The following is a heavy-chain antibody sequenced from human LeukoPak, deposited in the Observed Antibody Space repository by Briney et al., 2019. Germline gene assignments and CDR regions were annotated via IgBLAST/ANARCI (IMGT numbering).Heavy chain of an antibody. V-gene: IGHV3-74*01. Sequence: PGGSLRLSCAASGFTFKLYWMHWVRQVPGKRPVWVSRINDDGSDTIYADSVRGRFTISRDDAKNTLYLQMNSLRAEDTAVYYCALPSCGGDCFSGWGQGTLVTVSS. CDR3: ALPSCGGDCFSG. D-gene: IGHD2-21*02. CDR1: GFTFKLYW. J-gene: IGHJ4*02. CDR2: INDDGSDT.